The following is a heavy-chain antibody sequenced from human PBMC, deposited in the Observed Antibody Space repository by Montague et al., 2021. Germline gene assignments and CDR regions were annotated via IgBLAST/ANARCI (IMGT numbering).Heavy chain of an antibody. CDR1: GFRFDDYT. Sequence: SLRLSCVASGFRFDDYTMHWVRQVPGKGLEWVSGISWNSNTIDYVDSVKGRFTISRDHAKNSLYLEMNSLRAEDTALYFCAKEKGIALVRGLDYWGQGTQVTVSS. J-gene: IGHJ4*02. V-gene: IGHV3-9*01. CDR3: AKEKGIALVRGLDY. D-gene: IGHD3-10*01. CDR2: ISWNSNTI.